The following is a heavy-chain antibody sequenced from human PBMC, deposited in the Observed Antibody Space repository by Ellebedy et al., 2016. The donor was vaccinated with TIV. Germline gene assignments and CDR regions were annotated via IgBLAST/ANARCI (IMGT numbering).Heavy chain of an antibody. D-gene: IGHD2-15*01. J-gene: IGHJ6*02. CDR3: ASGGLPYYYGMDV. Sequence: GESLKISCAASGFTVSSNYMSWVRQAPGKGLEWVSVIYSGGSTYYADSVKGRFTISRDNSKNTLYLQMNSLRAEDTAVYYCASGGLPYYYGMDVWGQGTTVTVSS. CDR1: GFTVSSNY. CDR2: IYSGGST. V-gene: IGHV3-66*01.